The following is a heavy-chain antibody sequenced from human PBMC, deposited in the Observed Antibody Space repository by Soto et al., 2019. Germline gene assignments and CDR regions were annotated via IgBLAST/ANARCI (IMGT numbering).Heavy chain of an antibody. Sequence: QVTLKESGPVLVKPTETLTLTCTVSGFSLSNARMGVSWIRQPPGKALEWLAHIFSNDEKSYSTFLKSRLTNSKDTSKNQVVLTMTNMDPVDTATYYCARSLMITLGGVVTYAAFDIWGQGTMDTVSS. CDR2: IFSNDEK. V-gene: IGHV2-26*01. CDR1: GFSLSNARMG. D-gene: IGHD3-16*01. J-gene: IGHJ3*02. CDR3: ARSLMITLGGVVTYAAFDI.